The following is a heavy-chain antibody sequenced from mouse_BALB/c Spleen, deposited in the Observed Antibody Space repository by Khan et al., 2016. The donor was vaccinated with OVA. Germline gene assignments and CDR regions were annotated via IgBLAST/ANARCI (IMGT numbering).Heavy chain of an antibody. D-gene: IGHD3-1*01. Sequence: QVQLKQSGAELVRPGTSVKMSCKAAGYTFTNYWIGWVKQRPGHGLEWIGDIYPGGGYTNYNEKFKGKATLTADTSSSTAYMQLSSLTSGDSVIYYCEIRGAARATWDYFDYWGQGTTLTVSS. CDR1: GYTFTNYW. CDR3: EIRGAARATWDYFDY. J-gene: IGHJ2*01. CDR2: IYPGGGYT. V-gene: IGHV1-63*02.